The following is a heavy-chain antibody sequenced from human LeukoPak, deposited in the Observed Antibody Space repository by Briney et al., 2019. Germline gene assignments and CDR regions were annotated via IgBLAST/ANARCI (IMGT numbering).Heavy chain of an antibody. J-gene: IGHJ4*02. Sequence: GALRLSCAASGFSFSRYDIHWVRQAPGKGLEWVAFIRYDGSNKNYADSVKGRFTISRDNFMSTVYLQMNSLRAEDTAVYYCAKDRQTITIFGVVNTPRANFDYWGQGTLVTVSS. CDR1: GFSFSRYD. V-gene: IGHV3-30*02. CDR3: AKDRQTITIFGVVNTPRANFDY. D-gene: IGHD3-3*01. CDR2: IRYDGSNK.